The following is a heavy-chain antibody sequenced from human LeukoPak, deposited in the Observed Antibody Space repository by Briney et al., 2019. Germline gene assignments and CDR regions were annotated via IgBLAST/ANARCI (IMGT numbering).Heavy chain of an antibody. V-gene: IGHV3-74*01. CDR1: GLTFWTTW. CDR2: MNGEGTTI. CDR3: ATARNFRFEY. D-gene: IGHD1-7*01. Sequence: GGSLRLSCAPSGLTFWTTWMHWVRQAPGKGLMWVSRMNGEGTTIDYADSVKGRFTVSRDYAKNTLFLQMNNLRTEDTALYFCATARNFRFEYWGQGSLVIVSA. J-gene: IGHJ4*02.